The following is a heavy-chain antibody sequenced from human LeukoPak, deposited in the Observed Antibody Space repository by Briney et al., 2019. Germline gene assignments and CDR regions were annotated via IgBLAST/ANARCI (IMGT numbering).Heavy chain of an antibody. CDR3: ARETPNDFWSGYYTGRGYFDY. V-gene: IGHV1-18*01. CDR1: GYTFTSYG. Sequence: ASVKVSCKASGYTFTSYGISWVRQAPGQGLEWMGWISAYNGNTNHAQKLQGRVTMTTDTSTSTAYMELRSLRSDDTAVYYCARETPNDFWSGYYTGRGYFDYWGQGTLVTVSS. D-gene: IGHD3-3*01. CDR2: ISAYNGNT. J-gene: IGHJ4*02.